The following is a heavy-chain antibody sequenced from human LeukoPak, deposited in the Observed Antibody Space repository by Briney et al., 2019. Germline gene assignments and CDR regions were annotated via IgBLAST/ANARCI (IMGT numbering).Heavy chain of an antibody. Sequence: GGSLRLSCVASGFTFSSYWMHWVRQDPRKGLVWVSRINGDGRNINYADSVRGRFTISRDNAKNTLYLQMNTLRAEDTAVYYCARDSQFIGPLYWGQGTLVTVSS. CDR1: GFTFSSYW. V-gene: IGHV3-74*01. CDR3: ARDSQFIGPLY. D-gene: IGHD5-24*01. CDR2: INGDGRNI. J-gene: IGHJ4*02.